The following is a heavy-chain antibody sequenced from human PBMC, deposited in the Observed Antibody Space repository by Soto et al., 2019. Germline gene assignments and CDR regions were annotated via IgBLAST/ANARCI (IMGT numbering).Heavy chain of an antibody. Sequence: SGPTLVNPTQTLTLTCTFSGFSLSTSGMCVSWIRQPPGKALEWLARIDWDDDKYYSTSLKTRLTISKDTSKNQVVLTMTNMDPVDTATYYCARVSFSSWGRRSDYWGQGTLVTVSS. CDR1: GFSLSTSGMC. J-gene: IGHJ4*02. D-gene: IGHD6-13*01. CDR2: IDWDDDK. V-gene: IGHV2-70*11. CDR3: ARVSFSSWGRRSDY.